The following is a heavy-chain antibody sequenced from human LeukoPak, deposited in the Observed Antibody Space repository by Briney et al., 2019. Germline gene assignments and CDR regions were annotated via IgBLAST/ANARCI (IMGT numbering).Heavy chain of an antibody. V-gene: IGHV4-59*08. J-gene: IGHJ6*03. CDR2: IYYSGSK. D-gene: IGHD5-18*01. CDR3: ARLILGYSYGIDYYYYYMDV. CDR1: GGSIGGYF. Sequence: SETLSLTCTVPGGSIGGYFWSWIRQPPGKGLEWIAYIYYSGSKKYNPSLESRVTISLDTSKNQFSLNLSSVTAADTAVYYCARLILGYSYGIDYYYYYMDVWGKGTTVTVSS.